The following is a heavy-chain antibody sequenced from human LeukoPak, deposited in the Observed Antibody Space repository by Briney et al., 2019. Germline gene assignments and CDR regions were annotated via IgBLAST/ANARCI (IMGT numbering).Heavy chain of an antibody. CDR1: GLILSSYT. V-gene: IGHV3-21*01. Sequence: PGGSLRLSCAASGLILSSYTMNWVRQAPGKGREWVSSISSSSVYIYYADSVKGRFTISRDNARNSLYLQMNSLRAEDTAVYYCARAPRGRNWYYFDYWGQGTLVTVSS. CDR3: ARAPRGRNWYYFDY. D-gene: IGHD1-1*01. J-gene: IGHJ4*02. CDR2: ISSSSVYI.